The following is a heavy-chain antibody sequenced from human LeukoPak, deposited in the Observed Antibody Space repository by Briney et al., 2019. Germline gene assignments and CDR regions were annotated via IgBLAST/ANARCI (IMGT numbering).Heavy chain of an antibody. CDR1: GFTFDDYA. CDR2: INCNGGST. J-gene: IGHJ4*02. V-gene: IGHV3-20*04. D-gene: IGHD1-26*01. Sequence: GGSLRLSCAASGFTFDDYAMRWVRQAPGKGLEWVSGINCNGGSTGYVDSVKGRFTISRDNTKNSLYLQMNSLRAEDTALYYCARGSGSWRPYYYFDYWGQGTLVTVSS. CDR3: ARGSGSWRPYYYFDY.